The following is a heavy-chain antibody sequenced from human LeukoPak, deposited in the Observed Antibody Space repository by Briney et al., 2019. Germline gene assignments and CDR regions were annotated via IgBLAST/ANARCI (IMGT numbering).Heavy chain of an antibody. CDR1: GGSFSGYY. CDR2: INHSGST. J-gene: IGHJ4*02. Sequence: PSETLSLTCAVYGGSFSGYYWSWIRQPPGKGLEWIGEINHSGSTNYNPSLKRRVTISVDTSKNQFSLKLSSVTAADTAVYYCARVARRGGYITKYYFDYWGQGTLVTVSS. CDR3: ARVARRGGYITKYYFDY. D-gene: IGHD5-12*01. V-gene: IGHV4-34*01.